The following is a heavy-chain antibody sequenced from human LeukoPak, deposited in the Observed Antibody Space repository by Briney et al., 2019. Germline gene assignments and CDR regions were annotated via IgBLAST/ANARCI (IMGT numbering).Heavy chain of an antibody. Sequence: PSETLSLTCTVSGGSISSSNYYWAWIRQPPGKGLEWIGSIYYRGSTYYNPSLKSRVTISVDTSKNQFSLKLSSVTTADTAVYYYARVTADAFDIWGQGTMVTVSS. D-gene: IGHD2-21*02. V-gene: IGHV4-39*01. J-gene: IGHJ3*02. CDR1: GGSISSSNYY. CDR2: IYYRGST. CDR3: ARVTADAFDI.